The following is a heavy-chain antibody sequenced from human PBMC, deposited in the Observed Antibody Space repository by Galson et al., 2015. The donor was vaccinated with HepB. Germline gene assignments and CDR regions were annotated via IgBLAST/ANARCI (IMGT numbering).Heavy chain of an antibody. V-gene: IGHV1-8*01. J-gene: IGHJ4*02. CDR2: MNPNSGNT. Sequence: SVKVSCKASGYTFTSYDINWVRQATGQGLEWMGWMNPNSGNTGYAQKFQGRVTMTRNTSISTAYMELSSLRSEDTAVYYCARGFYGDYGNPLDYWGQGTLVTVSS. CDR1: GYTFTSYD. D-gene: IGHD4-17*01. CDR3: ARGFYGDYGNPLDY.